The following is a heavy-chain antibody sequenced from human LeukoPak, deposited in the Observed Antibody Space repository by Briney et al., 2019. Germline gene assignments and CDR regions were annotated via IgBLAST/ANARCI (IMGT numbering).Heavy chain of an antibody. Sequence: PSETLSLTCTVSGGSIGSGYYWAWIRQPPGKGLEWIGSIHYGGTTHYNPSLKSRVTISVDTSKNRFSLKLSSVTAADTAVYYCARLLKYQLLSNLSSKPGDYYGMDVWGQGTTVTVSS. CDR1: GGSIGSGYY. V-gene: IGHV4-39*07. J-gene: IGHJ6*02. CDR3: ARLLKYQLLSNLSSKPGDYYGMDV. CDR2: IHYGGTT. D-gene: IGHD2-2*01.